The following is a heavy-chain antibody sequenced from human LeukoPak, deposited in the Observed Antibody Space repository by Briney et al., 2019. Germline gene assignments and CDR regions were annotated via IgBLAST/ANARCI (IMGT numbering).Heavy chain of an antibody. CDR3: AGRQPGGYAYDY. J-gene: IGHJ4*02. CDR2: IYSGGST. CDR1: GFTFSSYA. V-gene: IGHV3-66*01. D-gene: IGHD3-16*01. Sequence: PGGSLRLSCAASGFTFSSYAMSWVRQAPGKGLEWVSVIYSGGSTYYADSVKGRFTISRDNSKNTLYLQMNSLRAEDTAVYYCAGRQPGGYAYDYWGQGTLVTVSS.